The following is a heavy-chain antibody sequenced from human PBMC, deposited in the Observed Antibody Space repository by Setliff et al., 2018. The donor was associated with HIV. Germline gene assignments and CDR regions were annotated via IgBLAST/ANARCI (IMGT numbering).Heavy chain of an antibody. Sequence: ASVKVSCKASGYTFTSYYMHWVRQAPGQGLEWMGIINPSGGSTSYAQKFQGRVTMTRDTSTSTVYMELSSLRSEDTAVYYCARDNLPYSSGSDVYYYGMDVWGQGTTVTVSS. CDR1: GYTFTSYY. CDR2: INPSGGST. V-gene: IGHV1-46*01. CDR3: ARDNLPYSSGSDVYYYGMDV. J-gene: IGHJ6*02. D-gene: IGHD6-19*01.